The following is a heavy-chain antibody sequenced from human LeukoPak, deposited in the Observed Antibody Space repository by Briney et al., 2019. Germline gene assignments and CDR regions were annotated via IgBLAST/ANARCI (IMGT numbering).Heavy chain of an antibody. CDR2: ISYDGSNK. J-gene: IGHJ4*02. CDR3: AKSGYNRFDY. D-gene: IGHD5-24*01. CDR1: GFTFSSHA. Sequence: GRSLRLSCAASGFTFSSHAMHWVRQAPGKGLEWVAVISYDGSNKYYADSVKGRFTISRDNSKNTLYLQMNSLRAEDTAVYYCAKSGYNRFDYWGQGTLVTVSS. V-gene: IGHV3-30*04.